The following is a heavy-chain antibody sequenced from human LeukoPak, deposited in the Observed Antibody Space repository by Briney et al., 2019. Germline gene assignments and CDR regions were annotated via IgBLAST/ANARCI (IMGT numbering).Heavy chain of an antibody. CDR3: ARGFARFKAIAARLWVDAFDI. J-gene: IGHJ3*02. CDR2: INPSGGST. D-gene: IGHD6-6*01. Sequence: ASVKVSCKASGYTFTSYYMHWVRQAPGQGLEWMGIINPSGGSTSYAQKFQGRVTMTRDTSTSTVYMELSSLRSEDTAVYYCARGFARFKAIAARLWVDAFDIWGQGTMVTVSS. V-gene: IGHV1-46*01. CDR1: GYTFTSYY.